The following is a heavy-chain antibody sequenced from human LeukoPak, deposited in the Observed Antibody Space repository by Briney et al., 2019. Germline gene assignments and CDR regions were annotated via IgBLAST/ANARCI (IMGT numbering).Heavy chain of an antibody. V-gene: IGHV3-74*01. Sequence: PGGSLRLSCSASGHSWMHWVRQAPGKGLVWVSNSNGDGSWTTYADSVKRRFTISKDNDKNTVYLQMNNQRAEDAAVYYCVSFYETYWGRGTLVTVSS. D-gene: IGHD2-2*01. CDR2: SNGDGSWT. J-gene: IGHJ4*02. CDR3: VSFYETY. CDR1: GHSW.